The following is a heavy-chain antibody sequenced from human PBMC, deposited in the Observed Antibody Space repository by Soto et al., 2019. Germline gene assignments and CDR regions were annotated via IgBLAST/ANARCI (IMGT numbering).Heavy chain of an antibody. Sequence: GGSLRLSCAASGFTFSSYGMHWVRQTPGKGLEWVAVISYDGSNKYYADSVKGRFTISRDNSKNTLYLQMNSLRAEDTAVYYCAKDGTYGDYEIPQYYFDYWGQGTLVTVSS. CDR3: AKDGTYGDYEIPQYYFDY. J-gene: IGHJ4*02. CDR1: GFTFSSYG. CDR2: ISYDGSNK. V-gene: IGHV3-30*18. D-gene: IGHD4-17*01.